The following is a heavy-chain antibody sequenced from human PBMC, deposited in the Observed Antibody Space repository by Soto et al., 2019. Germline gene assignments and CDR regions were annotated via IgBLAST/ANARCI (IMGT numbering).Heavy chain of an antibody. J-gene: IGHJ5*02. CDR3: ARPRIAAAGTGWFDP. Sequence: PETLSLTCTVSGGSISSSSYYWGWIRQPPGKGLEWIGSIYYSGSTYYNPSLKSRVTISVDTSKNQFSLKLSSVTAADTAVYYCARPRIAAAGTGWFDPWGQGTLVTVSS. CDR2: IYYSGST. CDR1: GGSISSSSYY. V-gene: IGHV4-39*01. D-gene: IGHD6-13*01.